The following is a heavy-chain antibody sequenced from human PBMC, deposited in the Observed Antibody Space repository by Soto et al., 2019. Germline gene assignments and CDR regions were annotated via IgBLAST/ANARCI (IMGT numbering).Heavy chain of an antibody. Sequence: QVQLVQSGAEVKKPGASVKVSCKASGYTFTSYDINWVRQATGQGLEWRGWMNPNSGNTGYAQKFQGRVTMTRNTSISTGYTELSSLRSEDTAVYYCAGPIAAAGGSYYYGMDVWGQGTTVTVSS. D-gene: IGHD6-13*01. CDR1: GYTFTSYD. J-gene: IGHJ6*02. CDR2: MNPNSGNT. V-gene: IGHV1-8*01. CDR3: AGPIAAAGGSYYYGMDV.